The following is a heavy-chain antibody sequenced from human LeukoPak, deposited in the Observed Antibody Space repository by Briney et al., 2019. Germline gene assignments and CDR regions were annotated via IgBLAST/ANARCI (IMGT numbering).Heavy chain of an antibody. CDR1: GYSIRSGFY. D-gene: IGHD5-24*01. CDR3: ARHPSGRKRWLQSRNDAFDI. J-gene: IGHJ3*02. CDR2: IYHSGIT. V-gene: IGHV4-38-2*02. Sequence: NASETLSLTCTVSGYSIRSGFYWGWILQPPGKGREWIGNIYHSGITYSTPSLKSRVTISVDTSNNQFYLKLSSVTAADTAVYYCARHPSGRKRWLQSRNDAFDIWGQGTMVTVSS.